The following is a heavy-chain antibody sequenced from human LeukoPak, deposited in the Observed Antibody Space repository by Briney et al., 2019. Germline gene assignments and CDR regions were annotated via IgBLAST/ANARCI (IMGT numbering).Heavy chain of an antibody. Sequence: GGSLRLSCAASGFTFSTYGMHWVRQAPGTGLERVAVIAYDGSYKYCADSVKGRFTISRDNSKNTLYLQMNSLRAEDTAAYFCAKYYYDSSGYSALGSWGQGTLVTVSS. CDR3: AKYYYDSSGYSALGS. J-gene: IGHJ5*01. V-gene: IGHV3-30*18. CDR1: GFTFSTYG. D-gene: IGHD3-22*01. CDR2: IAYDGSYK.